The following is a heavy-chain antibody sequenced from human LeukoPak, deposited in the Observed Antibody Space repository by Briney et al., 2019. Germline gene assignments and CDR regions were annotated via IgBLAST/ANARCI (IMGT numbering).Heavy chain of an antibody. CDR1: GLTFSSYW. CDR2: IYNDVSST. J-gene: IGHJ4*02. V-gene: IGHV3-74*01. CDR3: AVSGDGYNYFDY. D-gene: IGHD5-24*01. Sequence: GGSLRLSCAASGLTFSSYWMHWVRQAPGKGLVWGSRIYNDVSSTTYADSVKGRFTTSRDNARNTLYLQMNSLRGEDTAVYYCAVSGDGYNYFDYWGQGTLVTVSS.